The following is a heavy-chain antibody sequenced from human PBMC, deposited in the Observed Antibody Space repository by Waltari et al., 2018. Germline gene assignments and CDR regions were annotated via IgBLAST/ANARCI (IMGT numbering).Heavy chain of an antibody. J-gene: IGHJ5*02. CDR2: INHSGST. D-gene: IGHD2-2*01. CDR3: ARAYYIVVVPAAMINWFDP. CDR1: GGSFSGYY. V-gene: IGHV4-34*01. Sequence: QVQLQQWGAGLLKPSETLSLTCAVYGGSFSGYYWSWIRQPPGKGLEWIGEINHSGSTNYNPSLKSRVTISVDTSKNQFSLKLSSVTAADTAVYYCARAYYIVVVPAAMINWFDPWGQGTLVTVSS.